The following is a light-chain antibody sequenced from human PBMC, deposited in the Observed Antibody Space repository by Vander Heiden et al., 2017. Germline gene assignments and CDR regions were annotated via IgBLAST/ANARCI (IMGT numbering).Light chain of an antibody. CDR1: QSSSTN. CDR2: VAS. J-gene: IGKJ1*01. CDR3: HQYYNWRSWT. V-gene: IGKV3-15*01. Sequence: EIVMTQSPATLPLSPGERATLSCRASQSSSTNLACYQLKPGQAPRLLIYVASTRATVLPARFSGSGSGTEFTLTISSLQSEDFAVYYCHQYYNWRSWTFGQGTKVEIK.